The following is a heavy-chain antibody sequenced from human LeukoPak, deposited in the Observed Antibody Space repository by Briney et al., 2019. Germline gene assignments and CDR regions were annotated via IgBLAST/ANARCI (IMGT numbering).Heavy chain of an antibody. CDR3: ARARSGWLFDY. CDR2: INHSGST. D-gene: IGHD6-19*01. CDR1: GGSFSGYY. J-gene: IGHJ4*02. Sequence: SETLSLTCAVYGGSFSGYYWSWIRQPPGKGLEWIGEINHSGSTNYNPSLKSRVTISVDTAKNQFSLKLSSVTAADTAVYYCARARSGWLFDYWGQGTLVTVSS. V-gene: IGHV4-34*01.